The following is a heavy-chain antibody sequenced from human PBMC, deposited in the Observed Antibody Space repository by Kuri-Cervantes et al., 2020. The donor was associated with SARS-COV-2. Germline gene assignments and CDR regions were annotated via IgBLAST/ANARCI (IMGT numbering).Heavy chain of an antibody. CDR1: GYSISSGGYS. Sequence: LRLSCAVSGYSISSGGYSWSWIRQPPGKGLEWIGYIYHSGSTYYNPSLKSRVTISVDRSKNQFSLQLNSVTPEDTAVYYCARDAQGDLGIGYFDYWGQGTLVTVSS. J-gene: IGHJ4*02. D-gene: IGHD7-27*01. CDR2: IYHSGST. CDR3: ARDAQGDLGIGYFDY. V-gene: IGHV4-30-2*01.